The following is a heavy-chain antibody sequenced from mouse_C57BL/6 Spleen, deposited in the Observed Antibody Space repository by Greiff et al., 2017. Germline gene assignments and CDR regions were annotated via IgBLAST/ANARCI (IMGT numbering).Heavy chain of an antibody. J-gene: IGHJ4*01. CDR1: GFTFSDYY. D-gene: IGHD2-3*01. Sequence: EVMLVESEGGLVQPGSSMKLSCTASGFTFSDYYMAWVRQVPEKGLEWVANINYDGSSTYYLDSLKSRFIISRDNAKNILYLQMSSLKSEDTATYYCARDARDGYYAMDYWGQGTSVTVSS. CDR2: INYDGSST. V-gene: IGHV5-16*01. CDR3: ARDARDGYYAMDY.